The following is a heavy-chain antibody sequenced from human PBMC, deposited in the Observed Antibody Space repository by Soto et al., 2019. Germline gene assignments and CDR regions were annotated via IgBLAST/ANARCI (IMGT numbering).Heavy chain of an antibody. CDR2: IYYSGST. J-gene: IGHJ6*03. V-gene: IGHV4-59*08. D-gene: IGHD6-13*01. Sequence: PSETLSLTCTVSGGSISSYYWSWIRQPPGKGLEWIGYIYYSGSTNYNPSLKSRVTISVDTSKNQFSLKLSSVTAADTAVYYCARLGSAAGTFYYYSYMDVWGKGTTVTVS. CDR3: ARLGSAAGTFYYYSYMDV. CDR1: GGSISSYY.